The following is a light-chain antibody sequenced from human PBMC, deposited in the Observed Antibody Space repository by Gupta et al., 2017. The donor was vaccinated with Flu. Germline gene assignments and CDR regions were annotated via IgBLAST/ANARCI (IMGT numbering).Light chain of an antibody. V-gene: IGKV1-9*01. CDR1: QGIRSY. CDR2: AAS. Sequence: GDRVTISCRASQGIRSYLAWYQQKPGKAPKLLIYAASTLQGGVPSRFSGSGSGTEFTLTTDSLQPEDFATYYCEQSYTYPFTFGPGTEVYVK. J-gene: IGKJ3*01. CDR3: EQSYTYPFT.